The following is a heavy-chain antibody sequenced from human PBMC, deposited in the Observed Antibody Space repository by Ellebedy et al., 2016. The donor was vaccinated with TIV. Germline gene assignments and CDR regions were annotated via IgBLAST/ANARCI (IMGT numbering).Heavy chain of an antibody. CDR1: GGSISSSSYY. D-gene: IGHD3-3*01. Sequence: SETLSLXXTVSGGSISSSSYYWGWIRQPPGKGLEWIGSIYYSGNTYYNPSLKSRVTISIDKSKNQFSLRLSSVTAADTAIYRCARRKVTIPRADAYFDYWGQGILVTVSS. V-gene: IGHV4-39*01. CDR3: ARRKVTIPRADAYFDY. CDR2: IYYSGNT. J-gene: IGHJ4*02.